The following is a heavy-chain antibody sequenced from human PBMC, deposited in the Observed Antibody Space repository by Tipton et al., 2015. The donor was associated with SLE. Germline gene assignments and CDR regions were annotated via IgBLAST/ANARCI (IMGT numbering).Heavy chain of an antibody. Sequence: GSLRLSCAASGFTFSSYSMNWVRQAPGKGLEWVSSISSSSSYIYYADSVKGRFTISRDNAKNSLYLQMNSLRAEDTAVYYCARSDQSYDFWSGYYYYGMDVWGQGTTVTVSS. J-gene: IGHJ6*02. CDR2: ISSSSSYI. CDR1: GFTFSSYS. D-gene: IGHD3-3*01. V-gene: IGHV3-21*03. CDR3: ARSDQSYDFWSGYYYYGMDV.